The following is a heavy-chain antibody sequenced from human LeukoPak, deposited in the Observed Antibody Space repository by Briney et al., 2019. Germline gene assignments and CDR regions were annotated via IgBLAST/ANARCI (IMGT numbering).Heavy chain of an antibody. CDR3: AKDYYGSGSYYNPFDY. Sequence: SETLSLTCTVSGGSISSSSYYWGWIRQPPGKGLEWIGSIYYSGSTYYNPSLKSRVTISVDTSKNQFSLKLISVTAADTAVYYCAKDYYGSGSYYNPFDYWGQGTLVTVSS. CDR2: IYYSGST. J-gene: IGHJ4*02. CDR1: GGSISSSSYY. V-gene: IGHV4-39*01. D-gene: IGHD3-10*01.